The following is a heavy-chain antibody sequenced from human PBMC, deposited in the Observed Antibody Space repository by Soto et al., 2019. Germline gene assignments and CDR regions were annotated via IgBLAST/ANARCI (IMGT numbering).Heavy chain of an antibody. CDR2: ISYDGSNK. CDR1: GFTFSSYA. J-gene: IGHJ4*02. CDR3: ARGGYYFDY. Sequence: GGFLRLSCAASGFTFSSYAMHWVRQAPGKGLEWVAVISYDGSNKYYADSVKGRFTISRDNSKNTLYLQMNSLRAEDTAVYYCARGGYYFDYWGQGTLVTVSS. D-gene: IGHD2-15*01. V-gene: IGHV3-30-3*01.